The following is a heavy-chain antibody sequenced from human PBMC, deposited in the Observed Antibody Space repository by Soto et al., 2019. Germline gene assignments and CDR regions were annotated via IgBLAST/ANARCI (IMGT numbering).Heavy chain of an antibody. V-gene: IGHV4-39*01. J-gene: IGHJ5*02. Sequence: SETLSLTCTVSGGSISSSSYYWGWIRQPPGKGLEWIGSIYYSGSTYYNPSLKSRVTIPVDTSKNQFSLKLTSVTAADTAVYYCATTSGWYLGWFDPWGQGTLVTVSS. CDR3: ATTSGWYLGWFDP. CDR1: GGSISSSSYY. D-gene: IGHD6-19*01. CDR2: IYYSGST.